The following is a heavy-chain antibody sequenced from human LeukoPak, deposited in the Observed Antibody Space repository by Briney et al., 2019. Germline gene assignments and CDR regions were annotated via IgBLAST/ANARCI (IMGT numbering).Heavy chain of an antibody. V-gene: IGHV3-23*01. D-gene: IGHD6-19*01. CDR1: GVTFSSYA. CDR2: ISGSGGST. Sequence: GGSLRLSCAASGVTFSSYAMSWVRQAPGKGLEWVSAISGSGGSTYYADSVKGRFTISRDNSKNTLYLQMNSLRAEDTAVYYCAKTRIAVAGPYYFDYWGQGTLVTVSS. CDR3: AKTRIAVAGPYYFDY. J-gene: IGHJ4*02.